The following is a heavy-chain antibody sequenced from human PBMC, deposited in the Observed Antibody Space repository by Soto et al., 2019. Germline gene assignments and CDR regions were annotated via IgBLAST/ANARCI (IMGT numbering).Heavy chain of an antibody. CDR2: IYYSGST. CDR3: ARHSSVERIPAAIDY. J-gene: IGHJ4*02. V-gene: IGHV4-59*08. CDR1: GGSISSYY. Sequence: SSETLSLTCTVSGGSISSYYWSWIRQPPGKGLEWIGYIYYSGSTNYNPSLKSRVTISVDTSKNQFSLKLSSVTAADTAVYYCARHSSVERIPAAIDYWGQGNLVTVSS. D-gene: IGHD2-2*01.